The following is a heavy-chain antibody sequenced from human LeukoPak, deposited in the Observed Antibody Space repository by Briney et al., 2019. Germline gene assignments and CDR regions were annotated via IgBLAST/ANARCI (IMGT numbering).Heavy chain of an antibody. V-gene: IGHV4-59*01. Sequence: PSQTLSPTCTVSGGSISSYYWSWIRQPPGKGLEWIGYTYYSGSPNYNPSLKSRVTISVDTSKNQFSLKLNSVTAADTAVYYCARGAHAFDIWGQGTEVTVSS. CDR2: TYYSGSP. CDR3: ARGAHAFDI. CDR1: GGSISSYY. J-gene: IGHJ3*02.